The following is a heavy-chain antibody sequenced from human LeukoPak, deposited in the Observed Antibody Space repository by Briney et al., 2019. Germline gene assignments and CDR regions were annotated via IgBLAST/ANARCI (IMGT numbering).Heavy chain of an antibody. J-gene: IGHJ4*02. V-gene: IGHV3-30*02. CDR1: GFTFSSYG. Sequence: GGSLRLSCAASGFTFSSYGMHWVRQAPGKGLEWVAFIRYDGSNKYYADSVKGRFTISRDNAKNSLYLQMNSLRAEDTAVYYCARVEDYDILTGFDYWGQGTLVTVSS. CDR2: IRYDGSNK. CDR3: ARVEDYDILTGFDY. D-gene: IGHD3-9*01.